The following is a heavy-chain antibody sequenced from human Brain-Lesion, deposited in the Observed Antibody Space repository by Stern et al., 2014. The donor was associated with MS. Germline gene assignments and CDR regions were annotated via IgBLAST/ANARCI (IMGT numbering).Heavy chain of an antibody. D-gene: IGHD3-10*01. CDR3: ARGERWFDS. CDR1: GFTFSNYW. J-gene: IGHJ5*01. CDR2: VNNDGRRT. Sequence: EMQLVESGGGLVQHGGSLRLSWGASGFTFSNYWMHWVRQAPGKGLVWVSRVNNDGRRTSYADSVKGRFTMSRDNAKNTLYLQMNSLRVEDTAIYYCARGERWFDSWGQGTLVTVSS. V-gene: IGHV3-74*02.